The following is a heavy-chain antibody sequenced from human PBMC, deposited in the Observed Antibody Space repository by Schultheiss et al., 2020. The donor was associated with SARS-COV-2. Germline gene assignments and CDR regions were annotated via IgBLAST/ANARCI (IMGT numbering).Heavy chain of an antibody. J-gene: IGHJ6*02. D-gene: IGHD6-19*01. CDR2: IKQDGSEK. CDR1: GFTFSSYW. CDR3: ARAGTPGYYGMDV. Sequence: GGSLRLSCAASGFTFSSYWMSWVRQAPGKGLEWVANIKQDGSEKCYVDSVKGRFTISRDNAKNSLYLQMNSLRAEDTAVYYCARAGTPGYYGMDVWGQGTTVTVSS. V-gene: IGHV3-7*03.